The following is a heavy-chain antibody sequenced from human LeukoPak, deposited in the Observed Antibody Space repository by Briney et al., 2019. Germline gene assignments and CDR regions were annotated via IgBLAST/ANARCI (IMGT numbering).Heavy chain of an antibody. CDR3: ARGPYQARGYFDY. V-gene: IGHV3-53*01. CDR1: GFTVSSNY. J-gene: IGHJ4*02. CDR2: IYSGGST. D-gene: IGHD2-2*01. Sequence: PGGSLRLSCAASGFTVSSNYMSWVRQAPGKGPEWVSVIYSGGSTYYADSVKGRFTISRDNSKNTLYLQMNSLRAEDTAVYYCARGPYQARGYFDYWGQGTLVTVSS.